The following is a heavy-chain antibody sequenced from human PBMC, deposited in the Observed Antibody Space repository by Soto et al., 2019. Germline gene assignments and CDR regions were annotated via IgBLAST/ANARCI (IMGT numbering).Heavy chain of an antibody. CDR1: GYTFTRHY. Sequence: ASVKVSCKASGYTFTRHYIHWVRQAPGQGLEWMGIINPSGGDTSYTVNFQGRFTISRDNSKNTVHLQMSRVRPEDTGVYYCAKIGATLGVLDLWGQGTLVTVSS. V-gene: IGHV1-46*01. J-gene: IGHJ5*02. D-gene: IGHD1-26*01. CDR2: INPSGGDT. CDR3: AKIGATLGVLDL.